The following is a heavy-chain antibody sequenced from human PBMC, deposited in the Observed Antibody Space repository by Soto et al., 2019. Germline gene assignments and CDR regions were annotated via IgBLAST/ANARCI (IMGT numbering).Heavy chain of an antibody. CDR1: GYTFTGYY. J-gene: IGHJ6*02. Sequence: ASVKVSCKASGYTFTGYYMHWVRQAPGQGLEWMGWINPNSGGTNYAQKFQGRVTMTRDTSISTAYMELSRLRSDDTAVYCCARDPGWTGTSNYYYYYGMDVWGQGTTVTVSS. D-gene: IGHD1-1*01. CDR3: ARDPGWTGTSNYYYYYGMDV. V-gene: IGHV1-2*02. CDR2: INPNSGGT.